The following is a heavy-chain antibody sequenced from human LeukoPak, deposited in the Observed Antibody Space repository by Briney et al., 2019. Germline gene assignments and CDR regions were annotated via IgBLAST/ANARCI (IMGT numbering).Heavy chain of an antibody. V-gene: IGHV3-23*01. J-gene: IGHJ6*03. Sequence: GGSLRLSCAASGFTFSSYAMSWVRQAPGKGLEWVSAIRGSSDSTYYADPVKGRFTISRDNSSTYYADSVKGRFTISRDNSKNTLYMQMNSLRAEDTAVYYCAKGDQCSSTSCRKYYYMDVWGKGTTVTVSS. CDR1: GFTFSSYA. CDR2: IRGSSDST. D-gene: IGHD2-2*01. CDR3: AKGDQCSSTSCRKYYYMDV.